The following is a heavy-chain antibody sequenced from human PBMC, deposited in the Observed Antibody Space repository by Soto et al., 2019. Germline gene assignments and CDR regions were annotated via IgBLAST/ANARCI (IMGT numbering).Heavy chain of an antibody. J-gene: IGHJ4*02. D-gene: IGHD2-2*01. Sequence: SETLSLTCTVSGGSISSYYWSWIRQPPGKGLEWIGYIYYSGSTNYNPSLKSRVTISLDTSKNQFSLKLSSVTAADTAVFYCARLIHCKTTSCYFDYWGQGTLVTVSS. CDR3: ARLIHCKTTSCYFDY. CDR2: IYYSGST. CDR1: GGSISSYY. V-gene: IGHV4-59*08.